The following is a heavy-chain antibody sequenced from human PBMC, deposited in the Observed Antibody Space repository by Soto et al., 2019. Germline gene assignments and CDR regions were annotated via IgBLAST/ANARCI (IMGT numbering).Heavy chain of an antibody. CDR1: GFTFSSYG. Sequence: PGGSLRLSCAASGFTFSSYGMHWVRQAPGKGLEWVAVISYDGSNKYYADSVKGRFTISRDNSKNTLYLQMNSLRAEDTAVYYCAKDLNDSSGYYSDYFDYWGQGTLVTVSS. CDR3: AKDLNDSSGYYSDYFDY. D-gene: IGHD3-22*01. CDR2: ISYDGSNK. V-gene: IGHV3-30*18. J-gene: IGHJ4*02.